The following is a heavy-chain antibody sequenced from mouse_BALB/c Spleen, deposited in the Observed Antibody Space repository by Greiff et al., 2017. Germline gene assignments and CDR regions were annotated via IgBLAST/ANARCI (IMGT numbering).Heavy chain of an antibody. CDR3: AREGGYYGYFDV. D-gene: IGHD1-1*02. CDR1: GYSITSGYY. J-gene: IGHJ1*01. CDR2: ISYDGSN. Sequence: EVKLLESGPGLVKPSQSLSLTCSVTGYSITSGYYWNWIRQFPGNKLEWMGYISYDGSNNYNPSLKNRISITRDTSKNQFFLKLNSVTTEDTATYYCAREGGYYGYFDVWGAGTTVTVSS. V-gene: IGHV3-6*02.